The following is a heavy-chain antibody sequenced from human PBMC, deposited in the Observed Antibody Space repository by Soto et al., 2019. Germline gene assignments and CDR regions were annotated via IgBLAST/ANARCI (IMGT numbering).Heavy chain of an antibody. Sequence: VRLSCAASGFTFSDYYMSWIRQAPGKGLEWVSYISSRGSTIYYADSVKGRFTISRDNAKNSLYLQMNSLRAEDTAVYYCARDYYGSGSYYPNYFDYWGQGTLVTVSS. J-gene: IGHJ4*02. CDR2: ISSRGSTI. CDR3: ARDYYGSGSYYPNYFDY. CDR1: GFTFSDYY. D-gene: IGHD3-10*01. V-gene: IGHV3-11*01.